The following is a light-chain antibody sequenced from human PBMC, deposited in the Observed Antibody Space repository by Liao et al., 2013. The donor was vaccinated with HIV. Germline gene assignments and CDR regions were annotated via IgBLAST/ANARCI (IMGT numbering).Light chain of an antibody. V-gene: IGLV3-1*01. CDR1: KVGSKN. Sequence: SDDLTQPPSVSVSPGQTATITCSGEKVGSKNACWYQVKAGQAPEVVMYQNYQRPSGIPERFSGSKSGNTATLTISGTQPMDEADYYCQVWDITTGVFGAGTTLTVL. CDR2: QNY. J-gene: IGLJ3*02. CDR3: QVWDITTGV.